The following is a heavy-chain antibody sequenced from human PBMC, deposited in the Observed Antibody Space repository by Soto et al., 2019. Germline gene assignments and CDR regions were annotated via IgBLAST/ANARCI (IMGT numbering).Heavy chain of an antibody. D-gene: IGHD5-18*01. J-gene: IGHJ4*02. CDR3: ASVDTAMVTY. V-gene: IGHV4-59*01. Sequence: QVQLQESGPGLVKPSETLSLTCTVSGGSISSYYWSWIRQPPGKGLEWIGYIYYSGSTNYNPSLKSRVTLSVDSSKNQFSLKLSSVTAADTAVYYCASVDTAMVTYWGQGTLVTVSS. CDR2: IYYSGST. CDR1: GGSISSYY.